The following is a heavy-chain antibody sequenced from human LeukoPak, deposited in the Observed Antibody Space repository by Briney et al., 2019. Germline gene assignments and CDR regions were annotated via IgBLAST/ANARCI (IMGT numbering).Heavy chain of an antibody. J-gene: IGHJ5*02. CDR1: GYTFTSYA. CDR3: ARDLGYCTGGTCYPNWFNP. D-gene: IGHD2-15*01. CDR2: INAGNDNT. V-gene: IGHV1-3*01. Sequence: GASVKVSCKASGYTFTSYARHWVRQAPGQRLEWMGWINAGNDNTKYSQKFQGRVTITRDTSASTAYMELSSLRSEDTAVYYCARDLGYCTGGTCYPNWFNPWGQGTLVTVSS.